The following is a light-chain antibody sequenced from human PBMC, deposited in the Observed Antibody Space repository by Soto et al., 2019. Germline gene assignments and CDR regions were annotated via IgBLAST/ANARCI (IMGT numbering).Light chain of an antibody. J-gene: IGLJ1*01. V-gene: IGLV1-40*01. CDR2: GNS. CDR3: QSYDTSLGGSRV. CDR1: RSNFGAGYD. Sequence: QAVVTQPASVSGAPGQRVTISCTGSRSNFGAGYDVHWYQQLPGAAPKLIIYGNSNRPSGVPDRFSGSRSGTSASLAITGLQDEDEADYYCQSYDTSLGGSRVFGTGTKLTVL.